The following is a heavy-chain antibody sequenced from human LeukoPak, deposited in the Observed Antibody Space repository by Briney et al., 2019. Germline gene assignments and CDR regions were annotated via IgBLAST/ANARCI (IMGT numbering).Heavy chain of an antibody. J-gene: IGHJ4*02. V-gene: IGHV3-30-3*01. D-gene: IGHD1-26*01. Sequence: PGGSLRLSCAASGFTFSSYAMHWVRQAPGKGLEWVAVISYDGSNKYYADSVKGRFTISRDNSKNTLYLQMNSLRAEDTAVYYCARLSGSLQDSIDYWGQGTLVTVSS. CDR1: GFTFSSYA. CDR3: ARLSGSLQDSIDY. CDR2: ISYDGSNK.